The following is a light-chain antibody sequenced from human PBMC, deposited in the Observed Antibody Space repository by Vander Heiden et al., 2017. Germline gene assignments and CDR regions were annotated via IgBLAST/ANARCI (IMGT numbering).Light chain of an antibody. CDR3: NSRDSSGTHGV. Sequence: SSELTQDPAVSVVLGQTVRITCQGDSLRSYYASWYQQKPGQAPVLVIYGKNNRPSGIPDRFSGSSSGNTASLTITGAQAEDEADYYCNSRDSSGTHGVFGGGTKLTVL. J-gene: IGLJ2*01. V-gene: IGLV3-19*01. CDR2: GKN. CDR1: SLRSYY.